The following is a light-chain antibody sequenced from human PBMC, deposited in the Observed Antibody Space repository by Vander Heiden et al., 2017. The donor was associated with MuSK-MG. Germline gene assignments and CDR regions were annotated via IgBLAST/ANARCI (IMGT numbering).Light chain of an antibody. J-gene: IGLJ1*01. CDR1: SSDVGGSHL. Sequence: QSALTHPASLSGSPGQPATPSCPGASSDVGGSHLVSWYQSCPGKVPKLIIYDVSKRPSGVSDRFSGSKSGNTASLTISGLQTEDETDYYCCSYVSGGTYVFGTGTKVTVL. V-gene: IGLV2-23*02. CDR2: DVS. CDR3: CSYVSGGTYV.